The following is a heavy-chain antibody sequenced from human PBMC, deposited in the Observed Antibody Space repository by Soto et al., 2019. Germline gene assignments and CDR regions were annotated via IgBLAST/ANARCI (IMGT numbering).Heavy chain of an antibody. CDR3: ARETYHYDSDAYKKTLVFDS. J-gene: IGHJ4*02. Sequence: SETLSLTCAVYGGSFSGYFWGWIRQSPEKGLEWIGEISHTGATNYNASFKSRVIISLDSSKDQFSLRLNSVTAADTGVYFCARETYHYDSDAYKKTLVFDSWGPGTLVTVSS. D-gene: IGHD3-22*01. V-gene: IGHV4-34*01. CDR2: ISHTGAT. CDR1: GGSFSGYF.